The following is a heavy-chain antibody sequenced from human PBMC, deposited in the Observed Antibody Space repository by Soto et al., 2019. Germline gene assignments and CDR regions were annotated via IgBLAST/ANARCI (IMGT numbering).Heavy chain of an antibody. CDR2: IHPGDSDT. Sequence: PGESLKISCKGSGYSFTSYWSGWVRQMPGKGLEWMGIIHPGDSDTRYSPSFQGQVSISADKSISTAYLQWSSLKASDTALYYCARERGYCSSTSSPPAIEIWGQGTMVSASS. D-gene: IGHD2-2*01. CDR1: GYSFTSYW. V-gene: IGHV5-51*01. CDR3: ARERGYCSSTSSPPAIEI. J-gene: IGHJ3*02.